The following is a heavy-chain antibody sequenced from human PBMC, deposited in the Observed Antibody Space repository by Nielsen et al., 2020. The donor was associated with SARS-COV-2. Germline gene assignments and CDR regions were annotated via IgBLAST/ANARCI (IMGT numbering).Heavy chain of an antibody. CDR3: ARDWLGYCSSTSCYMGYFDL. CDR1: GGSISSYY. V-gene: IGHV4-59*01. J-gene: IGHJ2*01. D-gene: IGHD2-2*01. Sequence: SGTLSLTCTVSGGSISSYYWSWIRQPPGKGLEWIGYIYYSGSTNYNPSLKSRVTISVDTSKNQFSLKLSSVTAADTAVYYCARDWLGYCSSTSCYMGYFDLWGRGTLVTVSS. CDR2: IYYSGST.